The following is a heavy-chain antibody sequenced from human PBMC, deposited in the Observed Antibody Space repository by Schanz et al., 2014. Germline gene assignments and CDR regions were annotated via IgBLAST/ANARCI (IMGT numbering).Heavy chain of an antibody. CDR3: ASVIMVAGNHRDGRDV. V-gene: IGHV3-53*01. CDR2: IYSSGST. J-gene: IGHJ6*02. Sequence: VQLVDSGGGLVKPGGSLRLSCAASGFTVSNSYIHWVRQAPGKGLEWVSTIYSSGSTYYADSVRGRFTISRDNSMNTVYLQMNSLRDGDTAVYYCASVIMVAGNHRDGRDVWGQGTTVIVSS. D-gene: IGHD6-19*01. CDR1: GFTVSNSY.